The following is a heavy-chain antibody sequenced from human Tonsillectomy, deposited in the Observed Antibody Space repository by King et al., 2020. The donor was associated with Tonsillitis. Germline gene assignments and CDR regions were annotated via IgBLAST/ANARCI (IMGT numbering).Heavy chain of an antibody. V-gene: IGHV4-59*08. CDR2: IYYSGST. D-gene: IGHD3-3*02. J-gene: IGHJ3*02. CDR1: GGSISSYY. CDR3: AGPPFEDI. Sequence: HVQLQESGPGLVKTSETLSLTCTVSGGSISSYYWSWIRQPPGKGLEWIGYIYYSGSTNYNPSLKSRVTISVDTSKNQFSLKLSSVTAADTAVYYCAGPPFEDIWGHGTMVTVSS.